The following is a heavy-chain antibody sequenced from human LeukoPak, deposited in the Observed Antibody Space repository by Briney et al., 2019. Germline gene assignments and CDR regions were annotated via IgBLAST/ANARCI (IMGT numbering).Heavy chain of an antibody. Sequence: GASVKVSCKASGYTFTGHFMHRVRQTPGQGLEWVGWISPNSGATNYAVRFQGRISITSDTSSSTAYMELSRLRPADTAVYYCARGSQANWNDFGWFDPWGQGTLVTVSS. CDR2: ISPNSGAT. CDR1: GYTFTGHF. CDR3: ARGSQANWNDFGWFDP. D-gene: IGHD1-1*01. J-gene: IGHJ5*02. V-gene: IGHV1-2*02.